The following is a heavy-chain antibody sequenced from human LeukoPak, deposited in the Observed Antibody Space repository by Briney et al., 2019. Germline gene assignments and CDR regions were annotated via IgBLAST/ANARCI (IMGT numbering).Heavy chain of an antibody. D-gene: IGHD1-26*01. CDR2: INPSGSSA. CDR1: GYSFTSYY. V-gene: IGHV1-46*01. CDR3: ARDNSVGETAWWFDP. J-gene: IGHJ5*02. Sequence: GASVKVSCKASGYSFTSYYMHWVRQAPGQGLEWMGFINPSGSSAAYAQKFQGRLTMTRDMFTSTDYMELISLTSDDTAVYYCARDNSVGETAWWFDPWGQGTLVTVSS.